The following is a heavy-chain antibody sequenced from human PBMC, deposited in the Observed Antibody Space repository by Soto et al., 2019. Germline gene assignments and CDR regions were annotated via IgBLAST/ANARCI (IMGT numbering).Heavy chain of an antibody. D-gene: IGHD2-2*01. CDR1: GFSLTSYS. Sequence: EKQLVDSGGGVVQPGGSLRLSCSVPGFSLTSYSVNWVRQTPGKGLEWISFISSGGDNIKNADSVKGRFTISRDSATKSVHLKMNNLRGEDTAVYYCATTDRGQYCSPTTCSRAALDMCGQGTTVTVSS. V-gene: IGHV3-48*01. CDR2: ISSGGDNI. J-gene: IGHJ3*02. CDR3: ATTDRGQYCSPTTCSRAALDM.